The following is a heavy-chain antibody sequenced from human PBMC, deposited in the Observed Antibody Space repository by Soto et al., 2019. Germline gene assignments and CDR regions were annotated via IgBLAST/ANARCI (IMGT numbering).Heavy chain of an antibody. Sequence: QLQLQESGPGLVKPSETLSLTCTVSGGSISSSSYYWGWIRQPPGKGLEWIGSIYYSGSTYYNPSLKSRVTISVDTSKNQFSLKVSSVTAADTAVYYCATADYYGSGGYYKGVGAFDIWGQGTMVTVSA. J-gene: IGHJ3*02. CDR1: GGSISSSSYY. V-gene: IGHV4-39*01. CDR3: ATADYYGSGGYYKGVGAFDI. CDR2: IYYSGST. D-gene: IGHD3-10*01.